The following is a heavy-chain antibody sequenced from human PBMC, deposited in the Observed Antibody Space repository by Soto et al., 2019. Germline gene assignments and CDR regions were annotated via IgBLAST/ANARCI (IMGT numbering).Heavy chain of an antibody. D-gene: IGHD6-13*01. V-gene: IGHV1-2*04. CDR2: INPNSGDT. Sequence: ASVKVSCKASGYTFTGYYMHWVRQAPGQGLEWMGWINPNSGDTNYAQKFQGWVTMTRDTSISTAYMELSRLRSDDTAVYYCAREGLASSWYAFDIWGQGTMVTVSS. J-gene: IGHJ3*02. CDR3: AREGLASSWYAFDI. CDR1: GYTFTGYY.